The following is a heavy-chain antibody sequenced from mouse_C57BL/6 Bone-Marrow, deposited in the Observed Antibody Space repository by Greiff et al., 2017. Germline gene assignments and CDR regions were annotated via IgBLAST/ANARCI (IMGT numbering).Heavy chain of an antibody. CDR1: GYTFTSYT. V-gene: IGHV1-4*01. Sequence: LQESGAELARPGASVKMSCTASGYTFTSYTMHWVKQRPGQGLEWIGYINPSSGYTKYNQKFKDKATLTADKSYSTAYMQLSSLTSEDSAVYYCARSGFYFDYWGQGTTLTVSS. CDR3: ARSGFYFDY. J-gene: IGHJ2*01. D-gene: IGHD4-1*01. CDR2: INPSSGYT.